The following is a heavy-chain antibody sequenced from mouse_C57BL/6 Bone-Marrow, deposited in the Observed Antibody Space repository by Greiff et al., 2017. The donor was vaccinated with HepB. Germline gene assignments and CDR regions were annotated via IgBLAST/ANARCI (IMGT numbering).Heavy chain of an antibody. D-gene: IGHD1-1*01. CDR1: GYTFTDYE. Sequence: QVQLQQSGAELVRPGASVTLSCKASGYTFTDYEMHWVKQTPVHGLEWIGAIDPETGGTAYNQKFKGKAILTADKSSSTAYMELRSLISEDSAVYYCTRSGPITTVVATPFAYWGQGTLVTVSA. CDR2: IDPETGGT. V-gene: IGHV1-15*01. J-gene: IGHJ3*01. CDR3: TRSGPITTVVATPFAY.